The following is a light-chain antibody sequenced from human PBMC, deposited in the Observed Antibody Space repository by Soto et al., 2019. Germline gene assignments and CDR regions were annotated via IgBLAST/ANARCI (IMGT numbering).Light chain of an antibody. V-gene: IGLV1-44*01. Sequence: QSVLTRPPSASGTPGQRVTITCSGSSSNVGRNTVNWYQQLPGTAPKLLIYSNNQRPSGVPDRFSGSKSGTSASLAISGLQSEDEADYYCAAWDDSLNAVVFGGGTKLTVL. CDR1: SSNVGRNT. J-gene: IGLJ2*01. CDR2: SNN. CDR3: AAWDDSLNAVV.